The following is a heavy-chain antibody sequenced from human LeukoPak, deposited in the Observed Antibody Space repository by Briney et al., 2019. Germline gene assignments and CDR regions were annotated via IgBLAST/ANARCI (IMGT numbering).Heavy chain of an antibody. D-gene: IGHD6-13*01. Sequence: GGSLRLSCTVSGFTFSSYWMSWVRQAPGKGLERVANIEHDGSAKFYLDSVKGRFTISRDNDKNSVHLQMNSLRAEDTAVYYCARGGGMRSWYDFDYWGQGTLVTVSS. CDR1: GFTFSSYW. J-gene: IGHJ4*02. V-gene: IGHV3-7*04. CDR3: ARGGGMRSWYDFDY. CDR2: IEHDGSAK.